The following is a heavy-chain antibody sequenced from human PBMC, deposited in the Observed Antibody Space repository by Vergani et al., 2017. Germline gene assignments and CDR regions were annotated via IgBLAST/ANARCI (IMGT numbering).Heavy chain of an antibody. Sequence: QVQLQESGLGLVKPSETLSLTCTVSGGSISSYYWSWIRQPPGKGLEWIGYIYYSGSTHYNPSLKSRVTISVDTSKNQCSLKVNSVTAADTAVYYCARVLPASSSRIDPWGQGTLVTVSS. V-gene: IGHV4-59*01. CDR1: GGSISSYY. CDR3: ARVLPASSSRIDP. D-gene: IGHD6-13*01. J-gene: IGHJ5*02. CDR2: IYYSGST.